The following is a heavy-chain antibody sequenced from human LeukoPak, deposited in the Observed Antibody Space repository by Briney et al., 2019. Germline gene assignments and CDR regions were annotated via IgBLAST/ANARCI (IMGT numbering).Heavy chain of an antibody. CDR3: ARDMGSFGMDV. CDR1: GFTISSNY. Sequence: GGSLRLSCAASGFTISSNYMSWVRQAPGKGLEWASVIYSGGSTYYADSVKGRFTISRDNSKNTLYLQMNSLRAEDTAVYYCARDMGSFGMDVWGKGTTVTVSS. CDR2: IYSGGST. D-gene: IGHD3-10*01. V-gene: IGHV3-53*01. J-gene: IGHJ6*04.